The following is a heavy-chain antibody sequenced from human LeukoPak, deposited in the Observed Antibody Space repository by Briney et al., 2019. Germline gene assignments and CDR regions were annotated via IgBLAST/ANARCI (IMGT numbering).Heavy chain of an antibody. CDR3: ARRGAMTTVTTSDY. D-gene: IGHD4-17*01. CDR2: IYYSGST. CDR1: GGSISSSSYY. Sequence: SETLSLTCTVSGGSISSSSYYWGWIRQPPGKGLEWIGSIYYSGSTYYSPSLKGRVTISVDTSKNQFSLKLSSVTAADTAVYYCARRGAMTTVTTSDYWGQGTLVTVSS. J-gene: IGHJ4*02. V-gene: IGHV4-39*01.